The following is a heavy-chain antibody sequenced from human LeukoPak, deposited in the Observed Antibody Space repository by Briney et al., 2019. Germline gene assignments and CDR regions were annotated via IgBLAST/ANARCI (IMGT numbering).Heavy chain of an antibody. Sequence: TSSETLSLTCTVSGGSISSSSYYWGWIRQPPGKGLEWIGSIYYSGSTYYNPSLKSRVTISVDTSKNQFSLKLSSVTAADTAVYYCAIFMTTVDYWGQGTLVTVSS. V-gene: IGHV4-39*07. CDR3: AIFMTTVDY. J-gene: IGHJ4*02. CDR2: IYYSGST. D-gene: IGHD4-17*01. CDR1: GGSISSSSYY.